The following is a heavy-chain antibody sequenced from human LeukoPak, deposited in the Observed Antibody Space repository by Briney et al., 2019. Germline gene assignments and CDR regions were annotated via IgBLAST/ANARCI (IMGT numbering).Heavy chain of an antibody. D-gene: IGHD3-10*01. J-gene: IGHJ5*02. V-gene: IGHV4-61*02. Sequence: PSETLSLTCTVSGGSISSGSYYWSWIRQPAGKGLEWIGRIYTSGSTNYNPSLKSRVTISVDTSKNQFSLKLSSVTAADTAVYYCARVPQGVRGVIWFDPWGQGTLVTVSS. CDR1: GGSISSGSYY. CDR2: IYTSGST. CDR3: ARVPQGVRGVIWFDP.